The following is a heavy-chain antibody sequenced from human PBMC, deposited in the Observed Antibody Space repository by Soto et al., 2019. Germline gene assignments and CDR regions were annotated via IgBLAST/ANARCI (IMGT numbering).Heavy chain of an antibody. V-gene: IGHV4-31*03. J-gene: IGHJ6*02. Sequence: TLSLTCTVSGGSISSGGYYWSWIRQHPGKGLEWIGYIYYSGSTYYNPSLKSRVTISVDTSKNQFSLKLSSVTAADTAVYYCARDRGDSYYYYGMDVWGQGTTVTVFS. CDR3: ARDRGDSYYYYGMDV. CDR1: GGSISSGGYY. D-gene: IGHD4-17*01. CDR2: IYYSGST.